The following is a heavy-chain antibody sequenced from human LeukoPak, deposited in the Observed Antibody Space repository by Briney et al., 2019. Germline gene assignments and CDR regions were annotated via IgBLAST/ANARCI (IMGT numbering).Heavy chain of an antibody. CDR2: ISSRSTTI. CDR3: ARGGSYSAY. Sequence: PGGSLRLSCVASGFTFSSYSMIWVRQRPGKGLECVSFISSRSTTIEYADSVKGRFTISRDNANNSLFLEMNSLRADDTAVYYCARGGSYSAYWGQGTLVTVSS. J-gene: IGHJ4*02. D-gene: IGHD1-26*01. V-gene: IGHV3-48*01. CDR1: GFTFSSYS.